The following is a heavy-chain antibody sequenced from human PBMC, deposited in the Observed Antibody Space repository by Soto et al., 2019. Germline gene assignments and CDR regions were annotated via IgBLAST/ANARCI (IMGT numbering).Heavy chain of an antibody. V-gene: IGHV4-38-2*01. Sequence: PSETLSLTCVVSGYSISSGYYWGWIRQPPGKGLEWIGSIYHSGSTYYNPSLKSRVTTSVDTSKNQFSLKLHSVTAADTAVYYCARGGYNYGTHWFDPWGQGTLVTVSS. CDR3: ARGGYNYGTHWFDP. D-gene: IGHD5-18*01. CDR1: GYSISSGYY. J-gene: IGHJ5*02. CDR2: IYHSGST.